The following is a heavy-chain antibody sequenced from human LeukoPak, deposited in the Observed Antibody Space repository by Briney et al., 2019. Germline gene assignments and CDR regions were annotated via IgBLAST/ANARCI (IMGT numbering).Heavy chain of an antibody. CDR3: ARHYSSTWNSWFDP. D-gene: IGHD2-2*01. Sequence: GGSLRLSCAASGFTFSSYWMHWVRQAPGKGLVWVSRINSDGSSTSYADSVKGRFTISRDNAKNTPYLQMNSLRAEDTAVYYCARHYSSTWNSWFDPWGQGTLVTVSS. J-gene: IGHJ5*02. V-gene: IGHV3-74*01. CDR2: INSDGSST. CDR1: GFTFSSYW.